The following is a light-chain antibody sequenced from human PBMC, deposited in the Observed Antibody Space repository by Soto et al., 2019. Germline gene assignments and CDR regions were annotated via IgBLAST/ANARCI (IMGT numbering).Light chain of an antibody. V-gene: IGLV2-14*01. CDR3: SSYTRSSTYV. CDR1: SSDVGGYNY. Sequence: QSALTQPASVSGSLGQSITISCTGTSSDVGGYNYVSWYQQDPGKAPKLMIFDVSNRPSGVSNRFSGSKSGNTASLTISGLQAEDEADYYCSSYTRSSTYVFGTGTKVTVL. J-gene: IGLJ1*01. CDR2: DVS.